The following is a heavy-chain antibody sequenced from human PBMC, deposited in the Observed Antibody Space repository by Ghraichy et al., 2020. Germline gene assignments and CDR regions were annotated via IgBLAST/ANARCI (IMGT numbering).Heavy chain of an antibody. CDR3: ARRAGIAAAGAIDY. J-gene: IGHJ4*02. CDR2: INHSGST. Sequence: SETLSLTCAVYGGSFSGYYWSWIRQPPGKGLEWIGEINHSGSTNYNPSLKSRVTISVDTSKNQFSLKLSSVTAADTAVCYCARRAGIAAAGAIDYWGQGTLVTVSS. V-gene: IGHV4-34*01. CDR1: GGSFSGYY. D-gene: IGHD6-13*01.